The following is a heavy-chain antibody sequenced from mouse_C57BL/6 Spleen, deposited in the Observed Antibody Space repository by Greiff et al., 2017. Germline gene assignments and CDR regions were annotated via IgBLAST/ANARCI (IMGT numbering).Heavy chain of an antibody. CDR1: GYAFSSYW. CDR3: ARWGFYYGNYVEDY. Sequence: VQLQQSGAELVKPGASVKISCKASGYAFSSYWMNWVKQRPGKGLEWIGQIYPGDGDTNYNGKFKGKATLTADKSSSTAYMQLSSLTSEDSAVYFCARWGFYYGNYVEDYWGQGTTLTVSS. V-gene: IGHV1-80*01. D-gene: IGHD2-1*01. CDR2: IYPGDGDT. J-gene: IGHJ2*01.